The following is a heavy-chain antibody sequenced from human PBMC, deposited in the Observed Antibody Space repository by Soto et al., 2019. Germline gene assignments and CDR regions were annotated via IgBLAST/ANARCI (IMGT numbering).Heavy chain of an antibody. CDR3: ARDRRSGGAPDAFDI. J-gene: IGHJ3*02. CDR2: ISSSGSYI. D-gene: IGHD2-15*01. Sequence: PGGSLRLSCAASGFTFFTYSVNWVRQAPGKGLEWVSSISSSGSYIYYEDSVKGRFTISRDNAKNSLYLQMNSLRAEDTAVYYCARDRRSGGAPDAFDIWGQGTMVTVSS. V-gene: IGHV3-21*01. CDR1: GFTFFTYS.